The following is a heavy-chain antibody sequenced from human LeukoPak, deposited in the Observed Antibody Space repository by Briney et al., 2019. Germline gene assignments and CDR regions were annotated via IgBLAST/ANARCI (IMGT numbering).Heavy chain of an antibody. CDR1: GYTFTSYD. D-gene: IGHD3-3*01. Sequence: GASVKVSCKASGYTFTSYDINWVRQATGQGLEWMGWMNPNSGNTGYAQKFQGRVTMTRNTSISTAYMELSSLRSEDTAVYYCARDAYDFWSGYYYFDYWGQGTLVTVSS. CDR3: ARDAYDFWSGYYYFDY. J-gene: IGHJ4*02. CDR2: MNPNSGNT. V-gene: IGHV1-8*01.